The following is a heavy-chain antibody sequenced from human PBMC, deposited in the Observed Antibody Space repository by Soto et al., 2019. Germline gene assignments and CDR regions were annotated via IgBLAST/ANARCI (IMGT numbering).Heavy chain of an antibody. CDR1: GFTFSDYY. CDR3: AREWAHYDTLNGKLDC. Sequence: QVQLVESGGGLVKPGGSLRLSCAASGFTFSDYYMSWIRQAPGKGLEWVSYISSSSSYTNYANSVKGRFTISRHNAKNSLYLQMNSLRAEDTAVYYCAREWAHYDTLNGKLDCWGQGTLVTVSS. D-gene: IGHD3-9*01. J-gene: IGHJ4*02. V-gene: IGHV3-11*06. CDR2: ISSSSSYT.